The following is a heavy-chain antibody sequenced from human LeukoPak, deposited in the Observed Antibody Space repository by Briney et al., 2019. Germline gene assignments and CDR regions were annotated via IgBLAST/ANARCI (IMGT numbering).Heavy chain of an antibody. CDR2: ISNSSAM. CDR3: ARDGGYSGYDADC. CDR1: GFTFSTYS. D-gene: IGHD5-12*01. J-gene: IGHJ4*02. V-gene: IGHV3-48*01. Sequence: GGSLRLSCAASGFTFSTYSMKWVRQAPGKGLEWVSYISNSSAMYYADSVRGRFTISRENDKNSLFLQMNSLRAEDTAVYYCARDGGYSGYDADCWGQGTLVTVSS.